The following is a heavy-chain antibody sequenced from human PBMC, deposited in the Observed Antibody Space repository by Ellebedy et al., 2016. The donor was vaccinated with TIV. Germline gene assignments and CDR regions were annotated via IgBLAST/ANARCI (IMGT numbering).Heavy chain of an antibody. J-gene: IGHJ6*02. CDR3: ARDKFDAGSSDYGDSSWAMDV. D-gene: IGHD4-17*01. Sequence: AASVKVSCKASGYTFTGYYMHWARQAPGQGLEWMGWISAYNGDSNSADSFQGRVTMTTDTSTSTASMELRNLRSDDTAVYYCARDKFDAGSSDYGDSSWAMDVWGQGTTVTVSS. CDR1: GYTFTGYY. CDR2: ISAYNGDS. V-gene: IGHV1-18*04.